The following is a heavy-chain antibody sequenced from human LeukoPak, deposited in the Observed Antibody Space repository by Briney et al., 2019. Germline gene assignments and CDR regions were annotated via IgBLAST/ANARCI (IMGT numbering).Heavy chain of an antibody. Sequence: NPSETLSLTCTVSGGSISSSSYYWGWIRQPPGKGLEWIGEINHSGSTNYNPSLKSRVTISVDTSKNQFSLKLSSVTAADTAVYYCAREMATISFHFDYWGQGTLVTVSS. J-gene: IGHJ4*02. D-gene: IGHD5-24*01. CDR3: AREMATISFHFDY. CDR1: GGSISSSSYY. V-gene: IGHV4-39*07. CDR2: INHSGST.